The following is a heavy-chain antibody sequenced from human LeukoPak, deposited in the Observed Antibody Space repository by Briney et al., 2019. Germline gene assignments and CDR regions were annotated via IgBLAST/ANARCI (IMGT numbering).Heavy chain of an antibody. V-gene: IGHV3-30*04. J-gene: IGHJ4*02. CDR2: ISYDGSNK. CDR1: GXTXSSYX. Sequence: SGXTXSSYXXXXXRXAPGKGLEWVAVISYDGSNKYYADSVKGRFTISRDNSKNTLYLQMNSLRAEDTAVYYCANLNWGQGTLVTVSS. CDR3: ANLN.